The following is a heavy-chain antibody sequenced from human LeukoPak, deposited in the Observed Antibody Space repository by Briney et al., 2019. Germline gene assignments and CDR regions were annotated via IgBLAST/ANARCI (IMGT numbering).Heavy chain of an antibody. CDR3: ARDHRLCSGGSCYENWFDP. D-gene: IGHD2-15*01. CDR1: GGSISSYY. CDR2: IYYSGST. Sequence: SETLSLTCTVSGGSISSYYWSWIRHPPGKGLEWIGYIYYSGSTNYNPSLKSRVTISVDTSKNQFSLKLSSVTAADTAVYYCARDHRLCSGGSCYENWFDPWGQGTLVTVSS. V-gene: IGHV4-59*01. J-gene: IGHJ5*02.